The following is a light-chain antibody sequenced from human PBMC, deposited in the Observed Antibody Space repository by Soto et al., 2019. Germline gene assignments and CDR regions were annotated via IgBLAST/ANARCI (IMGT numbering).Light chain of an antibody. CDR2: XXN. J-gene: IGLJ2*01. CDR1: KLGDKY. Sequence: SYELTQPPSVSVSPGQTASITCSGDKLGDKYACWYQQKTGQSPVLVMXXXNKRXSGIPERFSGSNSGNTATLTISGTQAXXXXXXXXXXXDXSTVVFGGGTKLTVL. CDR3: XXXDXSTVV. V-gene: IGLV3-1*01.